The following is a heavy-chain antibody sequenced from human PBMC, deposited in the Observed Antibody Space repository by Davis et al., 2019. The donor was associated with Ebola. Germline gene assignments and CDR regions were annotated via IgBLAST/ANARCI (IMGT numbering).Heavy chain of an antibody. Sequence: PGGSLRLSCAASGFTFSNYAMSWVRQAPGKGLEWVASISESDGTIKYAESVKGRFTISRDNSKSTLYLQMNSLRGEDTAVYYCAKARVDSGSNPIFDYWGRGTLVTVSS. CDR1: GFTFSNYA. J-gene: IGHJ4*02. CDR2: ISESDGTI. CDR3: AKARVDSGSNPIFDY. D-gene: IGHD1-26*01. V-gene: IGHV3-23*01.